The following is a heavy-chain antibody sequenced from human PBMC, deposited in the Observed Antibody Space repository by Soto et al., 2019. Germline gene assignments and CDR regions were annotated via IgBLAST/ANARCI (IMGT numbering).Heavy chain of an antibody. D-gene: IGHD3-10*01. J-gene: IGHJ3*02. CDR1: GYTFTSYG. V-gene: IGHV1-18*01. CDR2: ISAYNGNT. Sequence: QVQLVQSGAEVKKPGASVKVSCKASGYTFTSYGISWVRQAPGQGLEWMGWISAYNGNTNYAQKLQGRVTMTTDTSTSTAYRELRRLRSDDTAVYYCARGPRIRDSGSYYDALAFDIWGQGTMVTVSS. CDR3: ARGPRIRDSGSYYDALAFDI.